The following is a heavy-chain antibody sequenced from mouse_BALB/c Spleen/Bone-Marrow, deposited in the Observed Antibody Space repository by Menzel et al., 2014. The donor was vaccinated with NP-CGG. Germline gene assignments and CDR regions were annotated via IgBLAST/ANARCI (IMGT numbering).Heavy chain of an antibody. D-gene: IGHD2-14*01. J-gene: IGHJ3*01. CDR1: GFTFTDYE. CDR3: TTLAPFYRYYDSFTY. CDR2: IDPETGGT. Sequence: QVQLQQPGAELLRPGASEMLSCKVAGFTFTDYEMHWVKQTPVHGLEWIGGIDPETGGTAYNQKFQGKAPLTADKSSNTGNTGLSTVTTEDSTLYCATTLAPFYRYYDSFTYWGQETRGTGTA. V-gene: IGHV1-15*01.